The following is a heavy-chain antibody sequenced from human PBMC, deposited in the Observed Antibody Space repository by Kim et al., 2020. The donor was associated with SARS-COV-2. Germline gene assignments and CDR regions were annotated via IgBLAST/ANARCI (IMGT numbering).Heavy chain of an antibody. D-gene: IGHD1-26*01. CDR2: ISSSGSTI. CDR3: ALEGSYCYSFYY. V-gene: IGHV3-11*04. Sequence: GGSLRLSCAASGFTFSDYYMSWIRQAPGKGLEWVSYISSSGSTIYYADSVKGRFTISRDNAKNSLYLQLNSLRAEDTAVCYCALEGSYCYSFYYWGQGALLSVSS. J-gene: IGHJ4*02. CDR1: GFTFSDYY.